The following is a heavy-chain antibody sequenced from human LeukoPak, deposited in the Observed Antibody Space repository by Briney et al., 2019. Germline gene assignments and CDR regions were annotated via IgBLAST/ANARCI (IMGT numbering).Heavy chain of an antibody. J-gene: IGHJ5*02. Sequence: QSGGSLRLSCAASGFTFSSYGMHWVRQAPGKGLEWVAVISYDGSNKYYADSVKGRFTISRDNSKNTLYLQMNSLRAEDTAVYYCAKDGYTSSFNWFDPWGQGTLVTVSS. CDR3: AKDGYTSSFNWFDP. D-gene: IGHD6-6*01. CDR1: GFTFSSYG. V-gene: IGHV3-30*18. CDR2: ISYDGSNK.